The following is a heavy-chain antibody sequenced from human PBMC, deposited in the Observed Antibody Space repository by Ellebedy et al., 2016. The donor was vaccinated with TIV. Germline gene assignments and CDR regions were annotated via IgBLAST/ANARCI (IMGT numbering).Heavy chain of an antibody. D-gene: IGHD5-12*01. CDR2: IKHDGGEK. CDR1: GFPFSGYS. V-gene: IGHV3-7*01. Sequence: GESLKISCVASGFPFSGYSMSWVRQARGKGLEWVATIKHDGGEKFYADSVKGRFTISRDNAKNSLYLQMNSLRAEDTAVYNCARDNGGYAHYSFGMDVWGQGTTVTVSS. CDR3: ARDNGGYAHYSFGMDV. J-gene: IGHJ6*02.